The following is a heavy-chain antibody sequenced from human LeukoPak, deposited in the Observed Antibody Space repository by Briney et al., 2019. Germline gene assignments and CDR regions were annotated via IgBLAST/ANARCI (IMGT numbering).Heavy chain of an antibody. J-gene: IGHJ1*01. CDR3: ARVPPSVGEATSEYFQD. D-gene: IGHD1-26*01. CDR2: INTDGSIT. CDR1: GFTFSTYW. Sequence: GGSLRLSCAASGFTFSTYWMHWVRQAPGKGLLWVSRINTDGSITNYADSVKGRFTISRDNAKNTLYLQMNSLRSEDMAVYYCARVPPSVGEATSEYFQDWGQGTLVTVSS. V-gene: IGHV3-74*01.